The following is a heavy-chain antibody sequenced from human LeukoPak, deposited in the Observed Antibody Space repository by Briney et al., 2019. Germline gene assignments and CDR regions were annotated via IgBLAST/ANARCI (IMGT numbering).Heavy chain of an antibody. CDR1: GGSISSSSYY. CDR2: IYYSGST. J-gene: IGHJ4*02. D-gene: IGHD3-10*01. Sequence: PSETLSLTCTVSGGSISSSSYYWGWIRQPPGKGLEWIGSIYYSGSTYYNPSLKSRVTISVDTSKNQFSLKLSSVTAADTAVYYCARDSAMVRGVIICRYFDYWGQGTLVTVSS. CDR3: ARDSAMVRGVIICRYFDY. V-gene: IGHV4-39*07.